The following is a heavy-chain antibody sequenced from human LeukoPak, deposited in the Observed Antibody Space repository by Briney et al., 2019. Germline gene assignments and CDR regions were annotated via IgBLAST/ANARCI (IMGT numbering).Heavy chain of an antibody. CDR2: ILSKTDGGTA. V-gene: IGHV3-15*01. CDR3: TTQRAGAFDY. Sequence: GGSLRLSCAASGITLSNPWMTWARRAPGKALEWVGRILSKTDGGTADYAAPVKGRFTISRDDSKDTMYLQMNSLKSEDTAAYYCTTQRAGAFDYWGQGTLVTVSS. J-gene: IGHJ4*02. CDR1: GITLSNPW. D-gene: IGHD3-10*01.